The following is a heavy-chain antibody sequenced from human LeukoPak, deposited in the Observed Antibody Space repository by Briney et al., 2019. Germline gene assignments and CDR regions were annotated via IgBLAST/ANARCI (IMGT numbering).Heavy chain of an antibody. D-gene: IGHD3-22*01. V-gene: IGHV3-21*01. Sequence: KTGGSLRLSCAASGFTFSSYSMNWVRQAPGKGLEWVSSISSSSSYIYYADSVKGRFTISRDNAKNSLYLQMNSLRAEDTAVYYCARDSYYYDSSGKTGYYMDVWGKGTTVTVSS. CDR1: GFTFSSYS. J-gene: IGHJ6*03. CDR2: ISSSSSYI. CDR3: ARDSYYYDSSGKTGYYMDV.